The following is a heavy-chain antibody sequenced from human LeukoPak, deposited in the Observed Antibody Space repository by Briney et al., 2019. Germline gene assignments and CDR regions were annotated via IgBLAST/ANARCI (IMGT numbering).Heavy chain of an antibody. Sequence: GGSLRLSCAASGFTFSSYSMNWVRQAPGKGLEWVSSSSSSSSYIYYADSVKGRFTISRDNAKNSLYLQMNSLRAEDTAVYYCARDDGGHTAMVTFPSDAFDIWGQGTMVTVSS. CDR3: ARDDGGHTAMVTFPSDAFDI. V-gene: IGHV3-21*01. CDR2: SSSSSSYI. J-gene: IGHJ3*02. CDR1: GFTFSSYS. D-gene: IGHD5-18*01.